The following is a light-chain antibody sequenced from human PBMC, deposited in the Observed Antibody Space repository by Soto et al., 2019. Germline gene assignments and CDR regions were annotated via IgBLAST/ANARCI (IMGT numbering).Light chain of an antibody. J-gene: IGKJ4*01. CDR2: DAS. V-gene: IGKV3-11*01. CDR3: QQRSNWPLT. CDR1: QSVSIH. Sequence: ETVMTQSPGTLSVSLGERATLSCRASQSVSIHLAWYQQKPGQAPRLLIYDASNRAAGIPARFSGSGSGTDFTLTISSLEPEDFAVYYCQQRSNWPLTFGGGTKVDIK.